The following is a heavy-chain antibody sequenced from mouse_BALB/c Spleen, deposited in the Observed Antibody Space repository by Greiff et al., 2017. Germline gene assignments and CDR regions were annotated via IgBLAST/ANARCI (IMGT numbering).Heavy chain of an antibody. J-gene: IGHJ4*01. D-gene: IGHD2-14*01. V-gene: IGHV7-3*02. CDR1: GFTFTDYY. CDR2: IRNKANGYTT. Sequence: EVKLMESGGGLVQPGGSLRLSCATSGFTFTDYYMSWVRQPPGKALEWLGFIRNKANGYTTEYSASVKGRFTISRDNSQSILYLQMNTLRAEDSATYYCARDKGYYRYDEVYYAMDYWGQGTSVTVSS. CDR3: ARDKGYYRYDEVYYAMDY.